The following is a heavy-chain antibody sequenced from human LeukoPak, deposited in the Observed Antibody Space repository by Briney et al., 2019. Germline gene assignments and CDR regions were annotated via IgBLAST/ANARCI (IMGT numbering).Heavy chain of an antibody. CDR3: AKVACSITSCYFTDY. CDR1: GFTFSNYG. J-gene: IGHJ4*02. CDR2: IRYDGSIK. V-gene: IGHV3-30*02. Sequence: GGSLRLSCAASGFTFSNYGMHWVRQAPGKGLEWVAFIRYDGSIKYYADSVKGRFTISRDSSKNTLFLQMDSLRAEDTAVYYCAKVACSITSCYFTDYWGQGTMVTVSS. D-gene: IGHD2-2*01.